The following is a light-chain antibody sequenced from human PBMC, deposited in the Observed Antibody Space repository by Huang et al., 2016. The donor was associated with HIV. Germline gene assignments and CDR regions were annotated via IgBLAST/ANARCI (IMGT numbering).Light chain of an antibody. Sequence: EIVMTQSPATLSVSPGERATLSCRASQTVNSNLAWYQHKPGQAPRLLIYGASTRATDVPARFSGSGSGTKFTLTISSLQSEDFAVYYCQQYNNWLAFGQGTKVEIK. CDR3: QQYNNWLA. J-gene: IGKJ1*01. CDR2: GAS. V-gene: IGKV3-15*01. CDR1: QTVNSN.